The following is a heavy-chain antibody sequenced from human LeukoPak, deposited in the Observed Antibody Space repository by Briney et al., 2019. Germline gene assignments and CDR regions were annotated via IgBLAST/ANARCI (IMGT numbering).Heavy chain of an antibody. CDR1: GYTFTSHG. Sequence: GASVKLSCKASGYTFTSHGIHWRRRAPGQRPGWMGWMDSGNGDTEYSQNLEGRVILSRDTSASTAYLELSSLRSEDTAVYYCARDREYGSGTYYNDQWGQGTLVTVSS. V-gene: IGHV1-3*04. D-gene: IGHD3-10*01. CDR3: ARDREYGSGTYYNDQ. CDR2: MDSGNGDT. J-gene: IGHJ5*02.